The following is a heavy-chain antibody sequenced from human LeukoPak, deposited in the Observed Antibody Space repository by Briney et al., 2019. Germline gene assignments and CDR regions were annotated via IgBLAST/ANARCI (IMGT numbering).Heavy chain of an antibody. CDR1: GGSSSGYY. CDR3: ARGTRGFGGAIDY. V-gene: IGHV4-34*01. J-gene: IGHJ4*02. Sequence: SETLSLTCAVYGGSSSGYYWSWIRQPPGKGLEWIGEINHSGSTNYNPSLKSRVTISVDTSKNQFSLKLSSVTAADTAVYYCARGTRGFGGAIDYWGQGTLVTVSS. CDR2: INHSGST. D-gene: IGHD3-10*01.